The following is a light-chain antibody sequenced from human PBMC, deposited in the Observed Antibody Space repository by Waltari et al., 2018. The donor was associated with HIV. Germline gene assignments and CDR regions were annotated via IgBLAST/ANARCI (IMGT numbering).Light chain of an antibody. J-gene: IGKJ5*01. CDR3: QNYNSAPPT. CDR2: GAS. CDR1: QAISNN. Sequence: DILMTQPPSSLSASVGDRVTITCRASQAISNNLAWYQQKPGKVPKLLIYGASTLQSGVPSRFSGSGSGTDFTLTISSLQPDDVATYYCQNYNSAPPTFGQGTRLDIK. V-gene: IGKV1-27*01.